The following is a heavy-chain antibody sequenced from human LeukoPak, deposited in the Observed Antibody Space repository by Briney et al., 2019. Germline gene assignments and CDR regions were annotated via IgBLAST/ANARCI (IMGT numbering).Heavy chain of an antibody. CDR3: AGGGEAARSLVY. J-gene: IGHJ4*02. CDR1: GVTSNY. Sequence: GGSLRLSCAASGVTSNYMTWVRQAAGKGLEWVSVIYNGGTTYHADSVKGRFTISRDNSKSTLFVYLQMNSLRTDDTALYYCAGGGEAARSLVYWGQGALVTVSS. D-gene: IGHD6-6*01. V-gene: IGHV3-66*02. CDR2: IYNGGTT.